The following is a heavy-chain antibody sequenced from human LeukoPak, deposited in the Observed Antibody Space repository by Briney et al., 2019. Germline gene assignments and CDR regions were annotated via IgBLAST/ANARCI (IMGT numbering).Heavy chain of an antibody. V-gene: IGHV3-30*03. CDR3: ASYGSSMAYFDY. J-gene: IGHJ4*02. D-gene: IGHD1-26*01. CDR2: ISYDGSNK. Sequence: GGSLRLSCAASGFTFSSYGMHWVRQAPGKGLEWVAVISYDGSNKYYADSVKGRFTISRDNSKNTLYLQMNSLRAEDTAVYYCASYGSSMAYFDYWGQGTLVTVSS. CDR1: GFTFSSYG.